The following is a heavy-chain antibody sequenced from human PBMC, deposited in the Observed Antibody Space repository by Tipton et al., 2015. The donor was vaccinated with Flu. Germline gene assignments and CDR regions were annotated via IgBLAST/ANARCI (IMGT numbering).Heavy chain of an antibody. CDR2: LSHDGGNK. CDR1: GFSFSTYA. CDR3: ARGPDFVLRHLDLAFDI. Sequence: SLRLSCAASGFSFSTYAMHWVRQAPGKGLEWVAVLSHDGGNKYYADSVKGRFTISRDNSKNTQFLQMDRLRPEDSALYYCARGPDFVLRHLDLAFDIWGRGTVVTVSS. D-gene: IGHD3-9*01. V-gene: IGHV3-30*04. J-gene: IGHJ3*02.